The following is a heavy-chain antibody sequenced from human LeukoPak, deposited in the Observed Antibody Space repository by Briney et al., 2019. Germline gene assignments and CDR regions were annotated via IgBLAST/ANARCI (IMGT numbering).Heavy chain of an antibody. CDR3: VVIASDAFDI. CDR1: GGSISSYY. Sequence: SETLSLTCTVSGGSISSYYWSWIRQPAGKGLEWIGRIYTSGSTNYNPSLKSRVTMSVDTSKNQFSLKLSSVTAADTAVQPVVVIASDAFDIWGQGTMVTVSS. CDR2: IYTSGST. V-gene: IGHV4-4*07. J-gene: IGHJ3*02. D-gene: IGHD2-21*01.